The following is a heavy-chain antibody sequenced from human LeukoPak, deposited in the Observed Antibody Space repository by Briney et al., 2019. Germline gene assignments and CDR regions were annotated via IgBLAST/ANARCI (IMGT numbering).Heavy chain of an antibody. V-gene: IGHV3-21*01. CDR2: ISGSSSYI. CDR1: GFTFSSYS. J-gene: IGHJ3*02. CDR3: ATVLMTTYAFDI. Sequence: GGSLRLSCAASGFTFSSYSMNWVRQAPGKGLEWVSCISGSSSYIYSADSVKGRFTISRDNAKNSLYLQMNSLRAEDTAVYYCATVLMTTYAFDIWGQGTMVTVSS. D-gene: IGHD4-17*01.